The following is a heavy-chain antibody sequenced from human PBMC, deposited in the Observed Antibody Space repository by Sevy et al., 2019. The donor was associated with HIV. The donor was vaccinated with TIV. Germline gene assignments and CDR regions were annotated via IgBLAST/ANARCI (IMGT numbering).Heavy chain of an antibody. CDR1: GFTFSSYA. Sequence: GGSLRLSCAASGFTFSSYAMSWVRQAPGKGLEWVSAISGSGGSTYYADSVKGRFTISRDNSKNTLYLQMNSLRAEDTAVYYCAKDRWVYCSSTSCFFLGYYDYWGQGTLVTVSS. CDR3: AKDRWVYCSSTSCFFLGYYDY. J-gene: IGHJ4*02. V-gene: IGHV3-23*01. CDR2: ISGSGGST. D-gene: IGHD2-2*01.